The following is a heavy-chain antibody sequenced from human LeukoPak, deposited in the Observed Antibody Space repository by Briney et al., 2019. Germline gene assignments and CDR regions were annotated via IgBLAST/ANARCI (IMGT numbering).Heavy chain of an antibody. D-gene: IGHD3-22*01. V-gene: IGHV3-9*01. CDR3: AKDIGTEDAGDYYDTSASFDF. Sequence: GGSLRLSCAASGFTFDDYAMYWVRHAPGKGLEWVSGISWNSGHVGYADSVKGRFTISRDNAKNSLYLQMNSLRPEDTAFYYCAKDIGTEDAGDYYDTSASFDFWGQGTLVTVSS. J-gene: IGHJ4*02. CDR1: GFTFDDYA. CDR2: ISWNSGHV.